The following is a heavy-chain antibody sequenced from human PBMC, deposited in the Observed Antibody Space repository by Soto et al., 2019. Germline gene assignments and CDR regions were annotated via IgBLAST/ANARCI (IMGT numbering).Heavy chain of an antibody. V-gene: IGHV1-69*01. J-gene: IGHJ4*02. CDR1: GYTFPSYA. CDR3: ARDSPYCTNGLCYDY. CDR2: IIPIFGTA. D-gene: IGHD2-8*01. Sequence: SVKVSCKASGYTFPSYAISWVRQAPGQGLEWMGGIIPIFGTANYAQKFQGRVTITADESTSTAYMELSSLRSEDTAVYYCARDSPYCTNGLCYDYWGQGTLVPLSS.